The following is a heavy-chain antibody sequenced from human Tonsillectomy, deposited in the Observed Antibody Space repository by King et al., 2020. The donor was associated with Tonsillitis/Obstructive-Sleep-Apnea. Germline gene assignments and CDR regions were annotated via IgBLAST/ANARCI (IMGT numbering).Heavy chain of an antibody. J-gene: IGHJ5*01. CDR3: AREGTGRGSWGYNWFDS. V-gene: IGHV1-69*09. D-gene: IGHD3-10*01. CDR1: GVTFSSYA. Sequence: QLVQSGAEVKKTGSSVKVSCKPSGVTFSSYAISWVRQAPGQGLEWMGRVIPTLGTGKYAQKFQGRVTITAAKSTSTAYMELSSLISEDTAVYYCAREGTGRGSWGYNWFDSWGQGTLVTVSS. CDR2: VIPTLGTG.